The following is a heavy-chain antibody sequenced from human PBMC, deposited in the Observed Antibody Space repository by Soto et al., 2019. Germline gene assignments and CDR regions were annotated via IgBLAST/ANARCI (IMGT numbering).Heavy chain of an antibody. CDR1: GFTFSSYA. CDR3: VKRRISAAGPFDY. V-gene: IGHV3-64D*09. Sequence: GGSLRLSCSASGFTFSSYAMHWVRQAPGKGLEYVSAISSNGGSTYYADSVKGRFTISRDNSKNTLYLQMSSLRAEDTAVYCCVKRRISAAGPFDYWGQGTLVTVSS. CDR2: ISSNGGST. D-gene: IGHD6-13*01. J-gene: IGHJ4*02.